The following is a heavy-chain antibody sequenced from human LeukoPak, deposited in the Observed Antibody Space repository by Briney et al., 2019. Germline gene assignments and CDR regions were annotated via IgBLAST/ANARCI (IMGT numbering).Heavy chain of an antibody. D-gene: IGHD3-10*01. CDR3: ARVKSRGNYYYYYGMDV. Sequence: GRSLRLSCAASGFTFSSYAMHWVRQVPGKGLEWVAVISYDGSNKYYADSVKGRFTISRDNSKNTLYLQMNSLRAEDTAVYYCARVKSRGNYYYYYGMDVWGQGTTVTVSS. J-gene: IGHJ6*02. CDR1: GFTFSSYA. CDR2: ISYDGSNK. V-gene: IGHV3-30-3*01.